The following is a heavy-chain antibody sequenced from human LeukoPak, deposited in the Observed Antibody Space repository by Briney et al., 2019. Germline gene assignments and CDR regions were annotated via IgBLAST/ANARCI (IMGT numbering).Heavy chain of an antibody. CDR1: GGSITNNNW. CDR2: IYHSGST. Sequence: PSETLSLTCAVSGGSITNNNWWTWVRQPPGKGPEWIGEIYHSGSTNYNPSLKSRVTISVDTSKNQFSLKLSSVTAADTAVYYCARVSYSGSSLGYWGQGTLVTVSS. V-gene: IGHV4-4*02. J-gene: IGHJ4*02. CDR3: ARVSYSGSSLGY. D-gene: IGHD1-26*01.